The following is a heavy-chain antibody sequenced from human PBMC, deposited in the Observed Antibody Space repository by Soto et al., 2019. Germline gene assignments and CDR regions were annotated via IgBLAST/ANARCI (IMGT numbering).Heavy chain of an antibody. V-gene: IGHV1-2*02. CDR3: ARRVDTPRAEKYCSGGSCYVDTAMVWTY. D-gene: IGHD2-15*01. J-gene: IGHJ4*02. Sequence: ASVKVSCKASGYTFTGYYMHWVRQAPGQGLEWMGWINPNSGGTNYAQKFQGRVTMTRDTSISTAYMELSRLRSDDTAVYYCARRVDTPRAEKYCSGGSCYVDTAMVWTYWGQGTLVTVSS. CDR1: GYTFTGYY. CDR2: INPNSGGT.